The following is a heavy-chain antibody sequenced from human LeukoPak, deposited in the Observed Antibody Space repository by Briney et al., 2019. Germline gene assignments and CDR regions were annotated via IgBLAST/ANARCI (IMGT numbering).Heavy chain of an antibody. V-gene: IGHV1-18*01. D-gene: IGHD3-22*01. Sequence: ASVKVSCKASGYTFTSYGISWERQAPGQGLEWMGWISAYNGNTNYAQKLQGRVTMTTATSTSTAYMELRSLRSDDTAVYYCARVGISAPKTYYYDSSGSNWFDPWGQGTLVTVSS. CDR2: ISAYNGNT. J-gene: IGHJ5*02. CDR1: GYTFTSYG. CDR3: ARVGISAPKTYYYDSSGSNWFDP.